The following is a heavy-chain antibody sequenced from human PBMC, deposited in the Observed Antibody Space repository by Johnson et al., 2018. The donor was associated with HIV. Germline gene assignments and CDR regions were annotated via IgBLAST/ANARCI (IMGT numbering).Heavy chain of an antibody. D-gene: IGHD6-13*01. CDR2: IRYDGSNK. CDR3: ARGDLAAAGNGAFDI. Sequence: QVQLVESGGGVVQPGGSLRLSCAASGFTFSSYGMHWVRQAPGKGLEWVAFIRYDGSNKYYADSVKGRFTISRDNSKNTLYLQMNSLRAEDTAVYYCARGDLAAAGNGAFDIWGQGTMVTVSS. CDR1: GFTFSSYG. V-gene: IGHV3-30*02. J-gene: IGHJ3*02.